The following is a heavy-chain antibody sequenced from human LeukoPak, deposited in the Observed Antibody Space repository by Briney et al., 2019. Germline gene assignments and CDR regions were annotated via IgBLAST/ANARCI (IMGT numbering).Heavy chain of an antibody. CDR2: IKEDGSEK. CDR3: AREPIVVVITTSHDAFDI. V-gene: IGHV3-7*01. CDR1: GFTFSRYW. D-gene: IGHD3-22*01. Sequence: PGGSLRLSCAASGFTFSRYWMNWVRQAPGKGLEWVASIKEDGSEKSYVDSVKGRFTISRDNAKNSLYLQMNSLRAEDTAVYYCAREPIVVVITTSHDAFDIWGQGTMVTVSS. J-gene: IGHJ3*02.